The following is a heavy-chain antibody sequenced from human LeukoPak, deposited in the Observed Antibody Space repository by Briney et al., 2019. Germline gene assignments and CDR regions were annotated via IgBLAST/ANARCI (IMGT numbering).Heavy chain of an antibody. CDR2: ISWNSGSI. J-gene: IGHJ4*02. V-gene: IGHV3-9*01. CDR1: GFTFDDYA. CDR3: AKDREYGGNTYYFDY. Sequence: SLSLSCAASGFTFDDYAMHWVRHAPGQGLEWVSGISWNSGSIGYADSVKGRFTISRDNAKNSLYLQMNSLRAEDTALYYCAKDREYGGNTYYFDYWGQGTLVTVYS. D-gene: IGHD4-23*01.